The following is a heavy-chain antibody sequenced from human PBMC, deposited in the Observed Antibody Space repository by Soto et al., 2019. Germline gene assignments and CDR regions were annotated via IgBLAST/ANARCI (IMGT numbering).Heavy chain of an antibody. CDR3: AKGCSTANCDSRRWFDP. D-gene: IGHD2-2*01. CDR1: GFTFSDYA. CDR2: IGGGGHST. Sequence: PVGSLRLSCAASGFTFSDYAMSWVRQAPGKGLEWISAIGGGGHSTYYAGSVKGRFTISRDNSENTLSLQMNSLRAEDTALYYCAKGCSTANCDSRRWFDPWGRGTLVPVSS. J-gene: IGHJ5*02. V-gene: IGHV3-23*01.